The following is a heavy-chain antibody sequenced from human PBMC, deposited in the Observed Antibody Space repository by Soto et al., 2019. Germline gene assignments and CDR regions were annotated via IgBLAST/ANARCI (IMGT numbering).Heavy chain of an antibody. D-gene: IGHD6-19*01. CDR2: IYHSGSA. Sequence: SETLSLTCAVSGGSISSGGYSWSWIRQPPGKGLEWIGYIYHSGSAYYNPSLKSRVTISVDRSKNQFSLKLSSVTAADTAVYYCARGXPFHIAVAGKGPYCFDYWGPGTLVTVSS. CDR3: ARGXPFHIAVAGKGPYCFDY. J-gene: IGHJ4*02. V-gene: IGHV4-30-2*01. CDR1: GGSISSGGYS.